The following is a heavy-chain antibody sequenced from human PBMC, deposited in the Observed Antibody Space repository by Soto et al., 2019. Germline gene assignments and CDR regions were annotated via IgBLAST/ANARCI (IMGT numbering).Heavy chain of an antibody. D-gene: IGHD6-6*01. Sequence: ASVKVSWKASGYTFTGYYMHWVRQAPGQGFEWMGRISPKSGGTNYAQKFEGRVTMTRDTSISTAYMELSRLSSDDTAVFYCARGGYSSSSPSDYWGRGTLVTVS. CDR2: ISPKSGGT. CDR3: ARGGYSSSSPSDY. CDR1: GYTFTGYY. V-gene: IGHV1-2*02. J-gene: IGHJ4*02.